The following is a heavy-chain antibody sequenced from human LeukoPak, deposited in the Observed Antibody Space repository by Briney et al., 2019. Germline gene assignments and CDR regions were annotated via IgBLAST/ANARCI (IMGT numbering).Heavy chain of an antibody. D-gene: IGHD3-22*01. CDR2: INNSGGST. CDR3: AKVGARITMIVVVLTKYYFDY. CDR1: GFTFRNYA. V-gene: IGHV3-23*01. Sequence: PGGSLRLSCAASGFTFRNYAMSWVRQAPGKGLEWVSTINNSGGSTYYADSVKGRFTISRDNSKNTLYLQMNSLRAEDTAVYYCAKVGARITMIVVVLTKYYFDYWGQGTLVTVSS. J-gene: IGHJ4*02.